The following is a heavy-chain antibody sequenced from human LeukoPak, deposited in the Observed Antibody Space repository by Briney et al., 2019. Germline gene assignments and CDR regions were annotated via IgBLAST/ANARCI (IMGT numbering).Heavy chain of an antibody. CDR1: GFTFSSYA. CDR3: AKKGLVGATDLRAFDY. V-gene: IGHV3-23*03. CDR2: ISSGGSGI. Sequence: GGSLRLSCAPSGFTFSSYAMSWVRQAPGKGLEWVSGISSGGSGIYYADSVKGRFTISRDNSKNTLNLQMNSLRVEDTAVYYCAKKGLVGATDLRAFDYWGQGTLVTVSS. D-gene: IGHD1-26*01. J-gene: IGHJ4*02.